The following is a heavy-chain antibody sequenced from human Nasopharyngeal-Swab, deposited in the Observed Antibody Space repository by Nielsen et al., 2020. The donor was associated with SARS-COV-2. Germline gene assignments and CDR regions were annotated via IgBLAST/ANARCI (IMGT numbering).Heavy chain of an antibody. CDR1: GGSISSSSYY. D-gene: IGHD6-19*01. V-gene: IGHV4-39*06. Sequence: SETLSLTCPVSGGSISSSSYYWGWIRQPPGKGLEWIGSIYYSGSTYYNPSLKSRVTISVDTSKNQFTLKLSSVTAADTAVYYCATTSARSLWQWQITGGYFDYWGQGTLVTVSS. CDR2: IYYSGST. CDR3: ATTSARSLWQWQITGGYFDY. J-gene: IGHJ4*02.